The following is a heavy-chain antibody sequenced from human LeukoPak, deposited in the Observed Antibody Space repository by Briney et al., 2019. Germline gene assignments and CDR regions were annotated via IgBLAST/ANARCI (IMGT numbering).Heavy chain of an antibody. CDR1: GFTFSTYW. J-gene: IGHJ4*02. Sequence: PGGSLRLSCAASGFTFSTYWMHWVRQAPGKGLVWVSGINSDGSSTRYADSVKGRLTISRDNAKTTLYLQMNSLRAEDTAVYYCARDRLSHFDYWGQGTLVTVSS. V-gene: IGHV3-74*01. D-gene: IGHD2/OR15-2a*01. CDR2: INSDGSST. CDR3: ARDRLSHFDY.